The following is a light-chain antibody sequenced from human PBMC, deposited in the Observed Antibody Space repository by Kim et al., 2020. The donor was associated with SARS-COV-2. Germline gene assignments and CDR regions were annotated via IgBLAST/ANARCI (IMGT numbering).Light chain of an antibody. V-gene: IGLV3-1*01. Sequence: SPGQTSSINCSGDKLGDKYVFWYQQKPGPSPVLVIYQDTKRPSGIPERFSASNSGNTASLTISGTQATDEADYYCQAWDSGTAVVFGGGTQLTVL. J-gene: IGLJ2*01. CDR1: KLGDKY. CDR2: QDT. CDR3: QAWDSGTAVV.